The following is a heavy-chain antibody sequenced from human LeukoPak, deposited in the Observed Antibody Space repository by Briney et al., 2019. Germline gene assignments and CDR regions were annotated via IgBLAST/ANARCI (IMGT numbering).Heavy chain of an antibody. CDR2: IRYDGSSK. CDR3: AKVYCSSTSCPHNLDY. CDR1: GFTSSSYG. V-gene: IGHV3-30*02. J-gene: IGHJ4*02. Sequence: SGGSLRLSCAASGFTSSSYGMHWVRQAPGKGLEWVAFIRYDGSSKYYADSVKGRFTISRDNSKNTLYLQMNSLRAEDTAVYYCAKVYCSSTSCPHNLDYWGQGTLVTVSS. D-gene: IGHD2-2*01.